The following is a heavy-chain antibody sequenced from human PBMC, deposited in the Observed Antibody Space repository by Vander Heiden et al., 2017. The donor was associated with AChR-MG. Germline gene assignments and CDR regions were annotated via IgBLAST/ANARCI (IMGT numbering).Heavy chain of an antibody. Sequence: QVQLVQSGAEVKKPGSSVKVSCKASGGTFSSYAISRVRQAPGQGLEWMGGIIPIFGTANYAQKFQGRVTITADKSTSTAYMELSSLRSEDTAVYYCARLNYDSSGYYPKEDDYWGQGTLVTVSS. CDR1: GGTFSSYA. J-gene: IGHJ4*02. D-gene: IGHD3-22*01. CDR3: ARLNYDSSGYYPKEDDY. CDR2: IIPIFGTA. V-gene: IGHV1-69*06.